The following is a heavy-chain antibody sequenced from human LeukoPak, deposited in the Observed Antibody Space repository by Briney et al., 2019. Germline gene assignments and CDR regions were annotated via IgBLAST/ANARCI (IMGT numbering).Heavy chain of an antibody. CDR2: IYYSGST. Sequence: SETLSLTCTVSGGSISSYYWSWIRQPPGKGLEWIGYIYYSGSTNYNPPLKSRVTISVDTSKNQFSLKLSSVTAADTAVYYCARGLRFLESLDYWGQGTLVTVSS. V-gene: IGHV4-59*01. CDR3: ARGLRFLESLDY. J-gene: IGHJ4*02. CDR1: GGSISSYY. D-gene: IGHD3-3*01.